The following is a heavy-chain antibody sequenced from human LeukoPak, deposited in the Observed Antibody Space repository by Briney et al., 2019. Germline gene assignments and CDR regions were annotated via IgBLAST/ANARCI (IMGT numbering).Heavy chain of an antibody. CDR2: ISAYNGNT. CDR3: ARGPSGYSYGSAFDY. V-gene: IGHV1-18*04. J-gene: IGHJ4*02. Sequence: ASVKVSCKASGYTFTSYYMHWVRQAPGQGLEWMGWISAYNGNTNYAQKLQGRVTMTTDTSTSTAYMELRSLRSDDTAVYYCARGPSGYSYGSAFDYWGQGTLVTVSS. D-gene: IGHD5-18*01. CDR1: GYTFTSYY.